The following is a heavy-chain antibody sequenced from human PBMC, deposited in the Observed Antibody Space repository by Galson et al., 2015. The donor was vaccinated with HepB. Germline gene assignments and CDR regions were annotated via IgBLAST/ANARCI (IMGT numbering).Heavy chain of an antibody. V-gene: IGHV3-7*03. CDR2: IKQDGSEK. D-gene: IGHD3-3*01. CDR1: GFTFSSYW. CDR3: ARTESNYDFWSGYYEVGRASANYYFDY. J-gene: IGHJ4*02. Sequence: SLRLSCAASGFTFSSYWMSWVRQAPGKGLEWVANIKQDGSEKYYVDSVKGRFTISRDNAKNSLYLQMNSLRAEDTAVYYCARTESNYDFWSGYYEVGRASANYYFDYWGQGTLVTVSS.